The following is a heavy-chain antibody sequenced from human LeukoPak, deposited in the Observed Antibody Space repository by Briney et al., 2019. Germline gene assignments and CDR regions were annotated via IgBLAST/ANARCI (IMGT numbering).Heavy chain of an antibody. D-gene: IGHD3-16*02. Sequence: GGSLRLSCAASGFTFSTYWMTWVRLAPGKGLEWVANIKHDGSEKYYVDSVKGRFTISRDNAKNSLYLQMNSLRAEDTAVYYCARVRFAIIDAYYFDYWGQGTLVTVSS. V-gene: IGHV3-7*01. CDR2: IKHDGSEK. J-gene: IGHJ4*02. CDR1: GFTFSTYW. CDR3: ARVRFAIIDAYYFDY.